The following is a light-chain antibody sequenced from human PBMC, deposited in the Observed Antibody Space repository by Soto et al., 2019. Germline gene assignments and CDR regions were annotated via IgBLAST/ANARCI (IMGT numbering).Light chain of an antibody. CDR1: SSNIGGNT. Sequence: QSVVTQPPSASGTPGQRVTISCSGSSSNIGGNTVNWYQQHPGTVPKLLIYSNNHRPSGVPDRFSGSKSGTSASLAISGLQSEDEADYYCTTWDDSLIGPIFGGGTKLTVL. J-gene: IGLJ2*01. CDR2: SNN. CDR3: TTWDDSLIGPI. V-gene: IGLV1-44*01.